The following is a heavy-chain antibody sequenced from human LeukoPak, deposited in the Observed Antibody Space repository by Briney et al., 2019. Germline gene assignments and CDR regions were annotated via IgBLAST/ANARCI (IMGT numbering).Heavy chain of an antibody. Sequence: PSETLSLTCTVSGVSISSGGYYWSWLRQPAGKGLEWIGRIYTSGITNYNPSLGGRVTISLDTSENKFSLKVTSVTAADTAVYYCARGAALYYFDWWGQGTLVTVSS. CDR2: IYTSGIT. CDR1: GVSISSGGYY. V-gene: IGHV4-61*02. D-gene: IGHD6-13*01. CDR3: ARGAALYYFDW. J-gene: IGHJ4*02.